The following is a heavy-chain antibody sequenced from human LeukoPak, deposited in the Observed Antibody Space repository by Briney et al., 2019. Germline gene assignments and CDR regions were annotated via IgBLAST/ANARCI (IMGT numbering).Heavy chain of an antibody. CDR2: ISSSSSYI. J-gene: IGHJ4*02. CDR3: ARDKDIYGFDY. D-gene: IGHD5-18*01. V-gene: IGHV3-21*01. CDR1: GFTFSRYS. Sequence: GGSLRLSCAASGFTFSRYSMNWVRQAPGKGLEWVSSISSSSSYIYYADSVKGRFTISRDNAKNSLYLQMSSLRAEDTAVYYCARDKDIYGFDYWGQGTLVTVSS.